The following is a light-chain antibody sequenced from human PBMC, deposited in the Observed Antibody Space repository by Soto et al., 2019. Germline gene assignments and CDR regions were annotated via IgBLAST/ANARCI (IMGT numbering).Light chain of an antibody. CDR1: QSVSSN. CDR3: QQYNDWPLT. Sequence: EIVMTQSPVTLSVSPGERATLSCRASQSVSSNLAWYQQKPGQAPSLLIYGAFTRATGIPARFSGTGSGTEFTLTISSLQSEDFDLYYCQQYNDWPLTLGQGTKVDIK. V-gene: IGKV3-15*01. CDR2: GAF. J-gene: IGKJ1*01.